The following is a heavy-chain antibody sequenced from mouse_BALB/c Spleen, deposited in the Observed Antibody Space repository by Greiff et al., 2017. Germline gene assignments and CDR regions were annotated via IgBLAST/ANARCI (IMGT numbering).Heavy chain of an antibody. V-gene: IGHV1-67*01. D-gene: IGHD1-1*01. CDR1: GYTFTDYA. Sequence: VQLQQSGPELVRPGVSVKISCKGSGYTFTDYAMHWVKQSHAKSLEWIGVISTYYGNTNYNQKFKGKATMTVDKSSSTAYMELARLTSEDSAIYYCARDTTVAFDYWGQGTTLTVSS. CDR2: ISTYYGNT. J-gene: IGHJ2*01. CDR3: ARDTTVAFDY.